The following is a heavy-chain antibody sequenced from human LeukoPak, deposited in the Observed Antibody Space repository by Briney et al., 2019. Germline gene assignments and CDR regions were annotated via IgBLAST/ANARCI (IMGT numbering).Heavy chain of an antibody. CDR2: IYYSEST. J-gene: IGHJ4*02. CDR3: VFHCSSASCYGDY. CDR1: GGSISSSSYY. V-gene: IGHV4-39*01. Sequence: SETLSLTCTVSGGSISSSSYYWGWIRQPPGKGLEWIGSIYYSESTYYNPSLKSRVTISVDTSKNQFSLKLSSVTAADTAVYYCVFHCSSASCYGDYWGQGTLVTVSS. D-gene: IGHD2-2*01.